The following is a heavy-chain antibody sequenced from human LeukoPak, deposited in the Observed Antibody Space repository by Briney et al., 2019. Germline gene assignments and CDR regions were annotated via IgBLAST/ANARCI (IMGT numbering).Heavy chain of an antibody. CDR3: ARAYGIEYYFDY. CDR2: INPKSGGT. Sequence: SVTVSCKASGYTFTGYYMHWVRQAPGQGLEWVGWINPKSGGTNSPQHFQGRVTMTRDTSNTTAYMELGRLRSDDTAVYYCARAYGIEYYFDYWGQGTLVTVSS. J-gene: IGHJ4*02. CDR1: GYTFTGYY. D-gene: IGHD4-17*01. V-gene: IGHV1-2*02.